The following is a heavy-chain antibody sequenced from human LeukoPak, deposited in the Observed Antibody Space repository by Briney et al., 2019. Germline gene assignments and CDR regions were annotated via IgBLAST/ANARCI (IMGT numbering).Heavy chain of an antibody. V-gene: IGHV4-4*02. CDR1: GGSISSSNW. CDR2: IYHSGSN. J-gene: IGHJ3*02. Sequence: SGTLSLTCAVSGGSISSSNWWSWVRQPPGKGLEWIGRIYHSGSNNYNPSLKSRVTISVDKSKNQSSLKLSSVTAADTAVYYCAVGGVYLRGGARAFDIWGQGTMVTVSP. D-gene: IGHD3-10*01. CDR3: AVGGVYLRGGARAFDI.